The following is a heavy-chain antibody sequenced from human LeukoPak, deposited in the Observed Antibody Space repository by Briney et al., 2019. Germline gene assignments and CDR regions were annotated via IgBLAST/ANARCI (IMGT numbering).Heavy chain of an antibody. CDR2: ISVLEGST. J-gene: IGHJ4*02. CDR3: AYSRYKATVAYYFDY. Sequence: GGSLRLSCAASVYTYRIYAISCVPDAPGKGLECVSAISVLEGSTQYADSAKGRYTISRDNSKNTLYLPMNTLRDEDTAVYYCAYSRYKATVAYYFDYWGQGTLVTVSS. D-gene: IGHD4-23*01. V-gene: IGHV3-23*01. CDR1: VYTYRIYA.